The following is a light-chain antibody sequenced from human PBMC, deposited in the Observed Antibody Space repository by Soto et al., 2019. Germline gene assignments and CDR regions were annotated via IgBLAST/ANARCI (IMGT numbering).Light chain of an antibody. CDR3: KLSYSLLGT. CDR1: QSISSY. J-gene: IGKJ1*01. V-gene: IGKV1-39*01. Sequence: NQMTKSASSLSASVGDRGTITFRASQSISSYLNWYQQKPGKAPKLLIYAASSLQSGVPSRFSGSGSGTDFTRTISSLQPEDFATYFCKLSYSLLGTFGQGTKVDIK. CDR2: AAS.